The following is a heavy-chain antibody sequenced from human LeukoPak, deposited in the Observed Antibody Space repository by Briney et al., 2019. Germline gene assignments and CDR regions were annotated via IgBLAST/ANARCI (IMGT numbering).Heavy chain of an antibody. CDR1: GYTFTSYY. J-gene: IGHJ6*02. V-gene: IGHV1-18*04. CDR3: ARDPSYCSSTSCVGPYYYYYYGMDV. Sequence: ASVKVSCKASGYTFTSYYMHWVRQAPGQGLEWMGWISAYNGNTNYAQKLQGRVTMTTDTSTSTAYMELRSLRSDDTAVYYCARDPSYCSSTSCVGPYYYYYYGMDVWGQGTTVTVSS. D-gene: IGHD2-2*01. CDR2: ISAYNGNT.